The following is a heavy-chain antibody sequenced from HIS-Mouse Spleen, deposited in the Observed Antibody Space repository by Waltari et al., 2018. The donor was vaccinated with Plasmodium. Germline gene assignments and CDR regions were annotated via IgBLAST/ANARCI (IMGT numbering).Heavy chain of an antibody. CDR2: IYSGGST. CDR3: ARLGIPYVDTAMAVGY. CDR1: GVTGRSNY. D-gene: IGHD5-18*01. V-gene: IGHV3-66*01. J-gene: IGHJ4*02. Sequence: EVQLVESGGGLVQPGGSLRLSCAASGVTGRSNYMSWVRQAPGKGLEWVSVIYSGGSTYYADSVKGRFTISRDNSKNTLYLQMNSLRAEDTAVYYCARLGIPYVDTAMAVGYWGQGTLVTVSS.